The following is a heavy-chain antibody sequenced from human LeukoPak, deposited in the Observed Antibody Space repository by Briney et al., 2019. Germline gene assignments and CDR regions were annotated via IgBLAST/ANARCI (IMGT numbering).Heavy chain of an antibody. J-gene: IGHJ5*02. CDR1: GYIFTSYW. CDR3: ARLEQQPPLIWFDP. CDR2: IYPGDSDT. D-gene: IGHD6-13*01. V-gene: IGHV5-51*01. Sequence: LGESLKISCQGSGYIFTSYWIGWVRQMPGKGLEWMGIIYPGDSDTRYSPSFQGQVTISADKSISTAYLQWSSLKASDTAMYYCARLEQQPPLIWFDPWGQGTLVTVSS.